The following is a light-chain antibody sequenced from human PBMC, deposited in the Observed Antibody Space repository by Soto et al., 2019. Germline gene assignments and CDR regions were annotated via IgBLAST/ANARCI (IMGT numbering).Light chain of an antibody. J-gene: IGLJ1*01. CDR3: QSYDSSLSEV. CDR2: GNS. Sequence: PSVSGAPGQRVTISCTGSSSNIGAGYDVHWYQQLPGTAPKLLIYGNSNRPSGVPDRFSGSKSGTSASLAITGLQAEDDADYYCQSYDSSLSEVFGTGTKVTVL. CDR1: SSNIGAGYD. V-gene: IGLV1-40*01.